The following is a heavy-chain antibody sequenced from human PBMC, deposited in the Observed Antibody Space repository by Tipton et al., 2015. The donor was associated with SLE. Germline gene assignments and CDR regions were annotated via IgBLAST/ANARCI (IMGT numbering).Heavy chain of an antibody. CDR3: ARGHWAGDLYYFDY. CDR2: IRSDGTRA. CDR1: GFTFSSYW. J-gene: IGHJ4*02. V-gene: IGHV3-74*01. Sequence: GSLRLSCAASGFTFSSYWMHWVRQPPGKGPVWVSQIRSDGTRANYADFVEGRFTVSRDNAKNMLYLQMNSLRAVDTAVYYCARGHWAGDLYYFDYWGQGTLVTVSS. D-gene: IGHD7-27*01.